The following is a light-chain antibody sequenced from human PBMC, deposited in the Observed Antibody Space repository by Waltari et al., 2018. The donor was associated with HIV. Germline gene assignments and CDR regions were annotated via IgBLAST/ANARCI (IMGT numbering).Light chain of an antibody. CDR3: PQRPDWIT. J-gene: IGKJ4*01. Sequence: VLTQSPATLSLSPGDRATLSCRPSQTVSTYLAWFQHKPGQAPRLLIDDASNRAAGIPDRCSGSGSGTDFTLTISSLEPEDSAVYFCPQRPDWITFGGGTKVEIK. V-gene: IGKV3-11*01. CDR1: QTVSTY. CDR2: DAS.